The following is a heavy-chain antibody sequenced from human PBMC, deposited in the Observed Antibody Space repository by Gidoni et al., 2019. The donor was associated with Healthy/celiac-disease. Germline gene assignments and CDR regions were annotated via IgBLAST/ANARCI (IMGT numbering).Heavy chain of an antibody. CDR3: ARVRSARPSWVAWFDP. J-gene: IGHJ5*02. CDR2: INHSAST. D-gene: IGHD6-6*01. V-gene: IGHV4-34*01. CDR1: GGAFRGYY. Sequence: QVQLQQWGAGLLKPSESRSHTGAVDGGAFRGYYWSWIRQTPGKGLEWIGEINHSASTNYNPSLKSRVTISVDTSKNQFSLKLSAVTAAATAVYYCARVRSARPSWVAWFDPWGQGTLVTVSS.